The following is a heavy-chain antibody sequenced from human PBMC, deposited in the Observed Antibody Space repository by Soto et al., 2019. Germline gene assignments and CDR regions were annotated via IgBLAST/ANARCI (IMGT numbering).Heavy chain of an antibody. CDR2: ISRDASST. CDR3: ARESSGYSSYFDF. V-gene: IGHV3-74*01. J-gene: IGHJ4*02. Sequence: GGSLRLSCAGSGLSFSNYWIHWVRQAPGQGLAWVSRISRDASSTTYADSVKGRFTISRDFAKNTVSLQMNSLRAEDTAVYYCARESSGYSSYFDFWGQGAQVTVSS. CDR1: GLSFSNYW. D-gene: IGHD5-12*01.